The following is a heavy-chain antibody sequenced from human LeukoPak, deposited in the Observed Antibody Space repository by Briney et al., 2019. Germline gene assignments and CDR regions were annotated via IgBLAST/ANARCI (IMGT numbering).Heavy chain of an antibody. J-gene: IGHJ4*02. D-gene: IGHD3-10*01. CDR3: AKDLSALVRGVITPLFDY. Sequence: GGSLRLSCAASGFTFSSYAMSWVRQAPGKGLEWVSAISGSGGSTYYADSVKGRLTISRDNSKNTLYLQMNSLRAEDTAIYYCAKDLSALVRGVITPLFDYWGQGTLVTVSS. V-gene: IGHV3-23*01. CDR2: ISGSGGST. CDR1: GFTFSSYA.